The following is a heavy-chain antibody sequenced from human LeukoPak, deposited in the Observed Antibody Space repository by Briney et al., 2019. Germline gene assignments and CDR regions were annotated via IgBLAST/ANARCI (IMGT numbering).Heavy chain of an antibody. CDR2: ISGDGGST. CDR3: AKEIDTLGTNAFDI. Sequence: GESLRLSCAASGFTFDDYAMHWVRQAPGKGLEWVSLISGDGGSTYYADSVRGRFTISRDNSKNSLYLQMDSLRTEDTAFYYCAKEIDTLGTNAFDICGQGTMVTVSS. V-gene: IGHV3-43*02. CDR1: GFTFDDYA. D-gene: IGHD2-15*01. J-gene: IGHJ3*02.